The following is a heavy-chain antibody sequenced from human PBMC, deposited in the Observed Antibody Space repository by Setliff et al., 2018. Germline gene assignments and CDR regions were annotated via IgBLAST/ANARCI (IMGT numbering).Heavy chain of an antibody. CDR3: ARRPTGPGAPFDI. CDR2: IHYNGNL. Sequence: PSETLSLTCAVSGGSISSSSYYWGWTRQSPGEGLEWIANIHYNGNLYYNPSLKNRATISMDTSKIQFSLKLISVTAADTALYFCARRPTGPGAPFDIWGHGTMVTVSS. V-gene: IGHV4-39*01. CDR1: GGSISSSSYY. J-gene: IGHJ3*02. D-gene: IGHD3-10*01.